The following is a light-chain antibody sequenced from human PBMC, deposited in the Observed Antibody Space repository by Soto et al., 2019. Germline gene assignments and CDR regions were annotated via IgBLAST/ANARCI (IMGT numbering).Light chain of an antibody. CDR3: SSYAGSNIV. V-gene: IGLV2-8*01. J-gene: IGLJ1*01. CDR2: GVS. CDR1: SSDVGGYNY. Sequence: QSALTQPPSASGSPGQSVTLSCTGTSSDVGGYNYVSWYQQHPGKAPKLMIYGVSKRPSGVPDRFSGSKSGNTASLTVSGLQAGDEADYYCSSYAGSNIVFGTGTKLTVL.